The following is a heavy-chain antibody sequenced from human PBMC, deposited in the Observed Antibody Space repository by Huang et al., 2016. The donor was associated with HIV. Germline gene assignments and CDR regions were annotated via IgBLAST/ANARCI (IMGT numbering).Heavy chain of an antibody. CDR1: GFKFSNYW. Sequence: EEHLVESGGGLVQPGGSLRLSCEASGFKFSNYWMQWVRQAPGKGLMWVSRIKSDGRTTDYADSMKGRFTISRDNAKNTLYLQMSSLTAEDTAIYYCARAGGFEIWGQGTVVTVSS. CDR3: ARAGGFEI. CDR2: IKSDGRTT. D-gene: IGHD2-15*01. J-gene: IGHJ3*02. V-gene: IGHV3-74*01.